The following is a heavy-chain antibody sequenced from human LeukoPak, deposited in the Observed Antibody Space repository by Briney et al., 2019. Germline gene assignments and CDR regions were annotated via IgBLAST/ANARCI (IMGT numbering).Heavy chain of an antibody. CDR2: INEDGSTT. J-gene: IGHJ4*02. D-gene: IGHD1-26*01. CDR3: VRDLGGRSGH. Sequence: GGSLRLSCAASGFTFSSNWMRWVRQAPGKGLVWVSRINEDGSTTNYAYSVKGRSTIFRDNAKNTLYLQMNSLGAEDTAVYYCVRDLGGRSGHWGQGTLVTVSS. CDR1: GFTFSSNW. V-gene: IGHV3-74*01.